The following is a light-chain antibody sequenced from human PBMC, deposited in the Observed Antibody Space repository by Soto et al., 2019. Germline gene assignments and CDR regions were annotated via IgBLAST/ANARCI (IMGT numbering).Light chain of an antibody. CDR2: ENN. Sequence: QSVLTQPPSVSEAPGQRVTISCTGRSSNIGAGYEAHWYQQVPGTAPKLLIYENNNRPSGVPDRFSGSKSGTSASLAITGLQAEDEAEDYCQSYDSSLSGYVFGTGTKVTVL. CDR1: SSNIGAGYE. J-gene: IGLJ1*01. CDR3: QSYDSSLSGYV. V-gene: IGLV1-40*01.